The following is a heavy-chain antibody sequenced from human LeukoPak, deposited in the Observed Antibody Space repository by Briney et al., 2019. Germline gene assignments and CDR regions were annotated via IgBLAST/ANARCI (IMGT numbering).Heavy chain of an antibody. V-gene: IGHV3-21*01. D-gene: IGHD4-17*01. CDR2: ISSSSSYI. Sequence: GGSLRLSCAASGFTFSSYSMNWVRQAPGKGLEWVSSISSSSSYIYYADSVKGRFIISRDNAKNSLYLQMNSLRAEDTAVYYCARDLGDYSFDYWGQGTLVTVSS. J-gene: IGHJ4*02. CDR1: GFTFSSYS. CDR3: ARDLGDYSFDY.